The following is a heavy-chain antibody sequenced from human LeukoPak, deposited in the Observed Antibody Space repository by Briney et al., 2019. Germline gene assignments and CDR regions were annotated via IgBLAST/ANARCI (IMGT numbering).Heavy chain of an antibody. J-gene: IGHJ6*02. V-gene: IGHV3-53*01. CDR2: IYSGGST. CDR3: ARTGGYCSSTSCYREAIYYYYGMDV. Sequence: PGGSLRLSCAASGFTVSSNYMSWVRQAPGKGLEWVSVIYSGGSTYYADSVKGRFTISRDSAKNSLYLQMNSLRAEDTAVYYCARTGGYCSSTSCYREAIYYYYGMDVWGQGTTVTVSS. D-gene: IGHD2-2*01. CDR1: GFTVSSNY.